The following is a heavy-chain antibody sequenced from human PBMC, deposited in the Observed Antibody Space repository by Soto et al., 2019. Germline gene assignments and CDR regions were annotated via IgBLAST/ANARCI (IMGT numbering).Heavy chain of an antibody. D-gene: IGHD3-3*01. J-gene: IGHJ6*02. Sequence: HPGGSLRLSCAAYGFTFSTYAMTWVRQAPGKGLEWVSIISSSGDGTYYVDSVKRRFTISRHNSRNTLNLQMNCLRAEDTAVYYCAKIGDFWSWGMDGLCPGTTGTVSS. CDR1: GFTFSTYA. CDR3: AKIGDFWSWGMDG. V-gene: IGHV3-23*01. CDR2: ISSSGDGT.